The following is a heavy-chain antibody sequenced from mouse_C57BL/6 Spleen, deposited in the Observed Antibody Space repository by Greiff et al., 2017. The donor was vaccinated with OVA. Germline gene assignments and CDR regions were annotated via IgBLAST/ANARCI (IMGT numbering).Heavy chain of an antibody. CDR1: GYSFTGYY. CDR2: INPSTGGT. D-gene: IGHD4-1*01. V-gene: IGHV1-42*01. J-gene: IGHJ4*01. CDR3: ARGGSAGTEYAMDY. Sequence: VQLQQSGPELVKPGASVKISCKASGYSFTGYYMNWVKQSPEKSLEWIGEINPSTGGTTYNQKFKAKATLTVDKSSSTAYMQLKSLTSEDSAVYYCARGGSAGTEYAMDYWGQGTSVTVSS.